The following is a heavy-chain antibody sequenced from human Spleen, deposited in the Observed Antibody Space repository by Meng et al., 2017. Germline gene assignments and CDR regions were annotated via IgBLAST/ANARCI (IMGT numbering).Heavy chain of an antibody. J-gene: IGHJ5*02. CDR3: AGDVRSGSYPLS. D-gene: IGHD1-26*01. CDR1: GFTFSSYC. CDR2: IKQDGSET. Sequence: GGSLRLSCAASGFTFSSYCMNWVRQAPGKGLEWVANIKQDGSETDYVDSVKGRFTISRDNAKNSLYLQMNSLRAEDTAVYYCAGDVRSGSYPLSWGQGTLVTVSS. V-gene: IGHV3-7*01.